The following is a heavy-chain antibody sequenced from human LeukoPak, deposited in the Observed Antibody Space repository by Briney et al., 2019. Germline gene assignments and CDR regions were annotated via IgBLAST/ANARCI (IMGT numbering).Heavy chain of an antibody. D-gene: IGHD3-22*01. J-gene: IGHJ5*02. CDR2: ISGSGGST. V-gene: IGHV3-23*01. CDR1: GFTFSSYA. CDR3: AKDQVYYDSSGYYYEWFDP. Sequence: GGSLRLSCAASGFTFSSYAMSWVRQAPGKGLEWVSAISGSGGSTYYADSVKGRFTISRDNSKNTLYLQMNSLRAEDTAVYYCAKDQVYYDSSGYYYEWFDPWGQGTLVTVSS.